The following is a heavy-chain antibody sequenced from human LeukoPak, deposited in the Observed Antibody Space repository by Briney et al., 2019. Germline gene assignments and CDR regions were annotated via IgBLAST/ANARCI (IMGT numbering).Heavy chain of an antibody. CDR1: GFSFSDYY. J-gene: IGHJ4*02. Sequence: GGSLRLSCAASGFSFSDYYMSWVRQAPGKGLEWMSYITNSGSTIYYAESVKGRFTISREDAKNSLYLQMNNLRAEGTAVYYCARDRDCGTTTCSVDYWGQGTLVTVSS. CDR2: ITNSGSTI. CDR3: ARDRDCGTTTCSVDY. D-gene: IGHD2-2*01. V-gene: IGHV3-11*01.